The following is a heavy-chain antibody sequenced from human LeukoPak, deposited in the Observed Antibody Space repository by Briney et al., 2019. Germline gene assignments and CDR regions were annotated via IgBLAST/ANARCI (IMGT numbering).Heavy chain of an antibody. CDR1: EFTFSSYA. CDR2: IWYDGSNK. V-gene: IGHV3-33*08. CDR3: ARPVTYCSGGSCYLDNWFDP. D-gene: IGHD2-15*01. Sequence: HTGRSLRLSCAASEFTFSSYAMHWVRQAPGKGLEWVAVIWYDGSNKYYADSVKGRFTISRDNSKNTLYLQMNSLRAEDTAVYYCARPVTYCSGGSCYLDNWFDPWGQGTLVTVSS. J-gene: IGHJ5*02.